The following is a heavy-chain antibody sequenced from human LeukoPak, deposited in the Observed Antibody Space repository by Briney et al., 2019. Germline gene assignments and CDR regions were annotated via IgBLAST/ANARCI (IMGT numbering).Heavy chain of an antibody. V-gene: IGHV4-59*08. D-gene: IGHD1-7*01. CDR3: VRRTRAFDI. Sequence: SETLSLTCTVSGGSISNYYWSWIRQPPGKGLEWIGYIYYSGSTNYNPSLKSRVTISVDTSKNQFSLKLRSVTAADTAVYYCVRRTRAFDIWGQGTMVTVSS. J-gene: IGHJ3*02. CDR2: IYYSGST. CDR1: GGSISNYY.